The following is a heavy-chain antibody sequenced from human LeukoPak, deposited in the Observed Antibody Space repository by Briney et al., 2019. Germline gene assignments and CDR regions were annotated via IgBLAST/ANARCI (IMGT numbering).Heavy chain of an antibody. CDR2: IWYDGSNK. CDR1: GFTFSSYG. J-gene: IGHJ4*02. Sequence: PGGSLRLSCAASGFTFSSYGMHWGRQAPGKGLEWVAVIWYDGSNKYYADSLKGRFTISRDNSKNTLYLQMNSLRAEDTAVYYCARGYGGNSWHFDYWGQGTLVTVSS. D-gene: IGHD4-23*01. V-gene: IGHV3-33*01. CDR3: ARGYGGNSWHFDY.